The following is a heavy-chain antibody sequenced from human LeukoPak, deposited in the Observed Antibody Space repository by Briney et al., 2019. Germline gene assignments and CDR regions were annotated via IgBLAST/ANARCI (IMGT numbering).Heavy chain of an antibody. CDR3: AREKGIAAAGDY. CDR2: IKQDGREK. Sequence: GGSLRLSCAASGFTFSSYWMSWVRQAPGKGREWVANIKQDGREKSYVDSVKGRFTISRDNAKNSLYLQMNSLRAEDTAVYYCAREKGIAAAGDYWGQGTLVTVSS. J-gene: IGHJ4*02. CDR1: GFTFSSYW. V-gene: IGHV3-7*01. D-gene: IGHD6-13*01.